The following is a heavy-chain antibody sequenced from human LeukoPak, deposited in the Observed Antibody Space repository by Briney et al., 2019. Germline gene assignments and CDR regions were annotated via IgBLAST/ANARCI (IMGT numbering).Heavy chain of an antibody. CDR2: MNPNSGNT. V-gene: IGHV1-8*01. CDR1: EYTFTSYD. D-gene: IGHD6-6*01. J-gene: IGHJ4*02. Sequence: ASAKVSCKASEYTFTSYDINWVRQATGQGLEWMGWMNPNSGNTGYAQKFQGRVTMTRVTSISTAYMELNNLTSEDTAVYYCARGSWGEIAGRKSFEFWGQGSLVTVSS. CDR3: ARGSWGEIAGRKSFEF.